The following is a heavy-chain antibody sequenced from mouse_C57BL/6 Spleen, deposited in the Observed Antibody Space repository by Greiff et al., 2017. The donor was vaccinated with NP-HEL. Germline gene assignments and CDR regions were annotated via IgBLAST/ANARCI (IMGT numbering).Heavy chain of an antibody. CDR3: ARQDSDY. CDR2: ISNGGGST. CDR1: GFTFSDYY. Sequence: EVQRVESGGGLVQPGGSLKLSCAASGFTFSDYYMYWVRQTPEKRLEWVAYISNGGGSTYYPDTVKGRFTISRDNAKNTLYLQMSRLKSEDTAMYYCARQDSDYWGQGTTLTVSS. V-gene: IGHV5-12*01. J-gene: IGHJ2*01.